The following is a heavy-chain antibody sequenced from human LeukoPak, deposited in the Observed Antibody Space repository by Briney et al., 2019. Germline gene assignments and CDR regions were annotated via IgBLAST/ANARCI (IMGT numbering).Heavy chain of an antibody. CDR3: ARGGGRELLTFFDY. CDR1: GFTFSSYS. J-gene: IGHJ4*02. V-gene: IGHV3-21*01. CDR2: ISSSSSYI. D-gene: IGHD1-26*01. Sequence: GGSLRLSCAASGFTFSSYSMNWVRQAPGKGLEWVSSISSSSSYIYYADSVKGRFTISRDNAKNSLYLQMNSLRAEDSAVYYCARGGGRELLTFFDYWGQGTLVTVSS.